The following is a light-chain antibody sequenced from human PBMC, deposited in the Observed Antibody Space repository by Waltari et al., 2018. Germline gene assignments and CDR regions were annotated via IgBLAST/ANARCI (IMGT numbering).Light chain of an antibody. CDR1: QSVSRY. Sequence: EIVLTQSPATLSLSPGERATLSCRASQSVSRYLAWYQQKPGQAPRLLIYDASNRATGIPARFSGSGSGTDFTLTISSLEPEDFAVYYCQQRGNWPPFTFDQGTKLEIK. CDR3: QQRGNWPPFT. V-gene: IGKV3-11*01. J-gene: IGKJ2*01. CDR2: DAS.